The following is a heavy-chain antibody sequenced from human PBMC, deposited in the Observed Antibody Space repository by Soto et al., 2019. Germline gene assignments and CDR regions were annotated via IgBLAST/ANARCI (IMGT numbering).Heavy chain of an antibody. CDR2: ISSSSSYI. CDR3: ARSGLGGTDIDY. Sequence: GGSLRLSCTASAFTFSTYTMHWVRQAPGKGLEWVSSISSSSSYIYYADSLKGRFTISRDNSKNTLYLQMNSLRAEDTAVYYCARSGLGGTDIDYWGQGTLVTVSS. CDR1: AFTFSTYT. V-gene: IGHV3-21*04. D-gene: IGHD6-19*01. J-gene: IGHJ4*02.